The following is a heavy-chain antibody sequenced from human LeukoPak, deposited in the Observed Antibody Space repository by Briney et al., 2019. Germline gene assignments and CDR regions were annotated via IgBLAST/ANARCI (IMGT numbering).Heavy chain of an antibody. CDR1: GFTFSSYS. CDR3: ASTYYYDTQD. CDR2: ISTGSSYI. J-gene: IGHJ4*02. D-gene: IGHD3-22*01. V-gene: IGHV3-21*01. Sequence: GGSLRLSCAATGFTFSSYSMNWVRQAPGKGLEWVSSISTGSSYIYYADSVKGRFTISRDNAKNSLYLQMNSLRAEDTAVYYCASTYYYDTQDWGQGTLVTVSS.